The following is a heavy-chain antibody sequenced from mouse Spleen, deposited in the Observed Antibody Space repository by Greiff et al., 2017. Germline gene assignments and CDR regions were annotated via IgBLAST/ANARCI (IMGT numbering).Heavy chain of an antibody. J-gene: IGHJ1*03. CDR3: ASPLLRYGYFDV. D-gene: IGHD1-1*01. CDR1: GYSITSGYY. CDR2: ISYDGSN. V-gene: IGHV3-6*01. Sequence: DVQLQESGPGLVKPSQSLSLTCSVTGYSITSGYYWNWIRQFPGNKLEWMGYISYDGSNNYNPSLKNRISITRDTSKNQFFLKLNSVTTEDTATYYCASPLLRYGYFDVWGTGTTVTVSS.